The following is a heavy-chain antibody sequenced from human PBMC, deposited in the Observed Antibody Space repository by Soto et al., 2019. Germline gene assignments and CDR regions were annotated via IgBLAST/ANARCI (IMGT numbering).Heavy chain of an antibody. V-gene: IGHV4-59*01. CDR1: GACITSSY. CDR3: AREEKKAAPGTFGTNNLDV. D-gene: IGHD6-13*01. CDR2: VYHVGNT. Sequence: SETLSLTCTLSGACITSSYWTWIRQPPGMGLEWIGSVYHVGNTNSNPSLRSRLTMSVDTSKNQLSLRLTSVTTADTAVYYCAREEKKAAPGTFGTNNLDVSGQVSALTFSS. J-gene: IGHJ6*02.